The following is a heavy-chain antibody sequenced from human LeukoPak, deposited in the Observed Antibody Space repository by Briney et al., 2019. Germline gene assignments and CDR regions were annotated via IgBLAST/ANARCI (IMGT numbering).Heavy chain of an antibody. CDR2: ISSSSSYI. J-gene: IGHJ4*02. CDR1: GFTFSSYS. D-gene: IGHD3-3*01. CDR3: ARDLRFLEWLHDY. Sequence: PGGSLRLSCAASGFTFSSYSMNWVRQAPGKGLEWVSSISSSSSYIYYADSVKGRFTISRDNAKNSLYLQMNSLRAEDTAVYYCARDLRFLEWLHDYWGQGTLVTVSS. V-gene: IGHV3-21*01.